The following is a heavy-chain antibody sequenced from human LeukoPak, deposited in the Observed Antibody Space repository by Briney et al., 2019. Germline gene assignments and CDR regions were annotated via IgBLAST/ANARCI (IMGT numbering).Heavy chain of an antibody. CDR3: ARTVHYYCSSTSCYTYNWFDP. Sequence: GSSVKVSCKASGGTFSSYAISWVRQAPGQGLEWMGGIIPIFGTANYAQKFQGRVTITTDESTSTAYMELSSLRSEDTAVYYCARTVHYYCSSTSCYTYNWFDPWGQGTLVTVSS. V-gene: IGHV1-69*05. J-gene: IGHJ5*02. CDR1: GGTFSSYA. CDR2: IIPIFGTA. D-gene: IGHD2-2*01.